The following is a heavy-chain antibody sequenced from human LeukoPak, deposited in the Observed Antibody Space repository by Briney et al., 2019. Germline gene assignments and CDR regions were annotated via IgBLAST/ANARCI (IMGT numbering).Heavy chain of an antibody. J-gene: IGHJ4*02. D-gene: IGHD3-10*01. CDR3: AKDLISPRSAGSSEKLDY. Sequence: GGSLRLSCAASGFTFSKAWMSWVRQAPGKGLEWVSSIFGSGAGTYFADSVKGRFTISRDNSKNTLYLQMNSLRAEDTAVYYCAKDLISPRSAGSSEKLDYWGQGTLVTVSS. CDR1: GFTFSKAW. CDR2: IFGSGAGT. V-gene: IGHV3-23*01.